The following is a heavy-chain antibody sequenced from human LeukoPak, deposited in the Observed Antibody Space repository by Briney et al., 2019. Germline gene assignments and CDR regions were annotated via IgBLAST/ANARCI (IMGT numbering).Heavy chain of an antibody. CDR1: GYTLTELS. CDR3: ATGTTVVTPYYFDY. CDR2: FDPEDGET. V-gene: IGHV1-24*01. Sequence: ASVKVSCKVSGYTLTELSMHWVRQAPGKGLEWMGGFDPEDGETIYAQKFQGRVTMTEDTSTDTAYMELSSLRSEDTAVYYCATGTTVVTPYYFDYWGQGTLVTVSS. D-gene: IGHD4-23*01. J-gene: IGHJ4*02.